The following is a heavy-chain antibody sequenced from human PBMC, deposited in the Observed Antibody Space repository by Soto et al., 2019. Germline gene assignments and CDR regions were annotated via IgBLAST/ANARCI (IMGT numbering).Heavy chain of an antibody. CDR3: ARAIPDYDILTGYREKPTSLTS. J-gene: IGHJ4*02. V-gene: IGHV4-59*12. CDR2: IYYSGST. D-gene: IGHD3-9*01. Sequence: SETLSLTCTVSGGSISSYYLSWIRRPPGKGLEWIGYIYYSGSTYYNPSLKSRVTISVDTSKNQFSLKLSSVTAADAAVYYCARAIPDYDILTGYREKPTSLTSWGRGTLVTVSS. CDR1: GGSISSYY.